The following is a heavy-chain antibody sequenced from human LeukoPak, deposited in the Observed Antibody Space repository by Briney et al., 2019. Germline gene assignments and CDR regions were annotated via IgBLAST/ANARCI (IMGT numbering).Heavy chain of an antibody. CDR1: GYTFTSYN. CDR3: ARGYYYDSSGYYYESFDI. Sequence: ASVKVSCKASGYTFTSYNINWVRQATGQGLEWMGWMNPNSGNTGYAQKFQGRVTMTRNTSISTAYMELSSLRSEDTAVYYCARGYYYDSSGYYYESFDIWGQGTMVTVSS. J-gene: IGHJ3*02. V-gene: IGHV1-8*01. CDR2: MNPNSGNT. D-gene: IGHD3-22*01.